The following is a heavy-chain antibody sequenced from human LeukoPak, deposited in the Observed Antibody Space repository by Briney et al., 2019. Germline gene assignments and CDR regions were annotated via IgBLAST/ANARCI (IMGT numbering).Heavy chain of an antibody. J-gene: IGHJ4*02. CDR3: ASGRGDYFDSSGLDY. CDR2: ISYDGSNK. Sequence: GGSLRLSCAASGFTLSSYAMHWVRQAPGKGLEWVAVISYDGSNKYYADSVKGRFTISRDNSKNTLYLQMNSLRAEDTAVYYSASGRGDYFDSSGLDYWGQGTLVTVSS. CDR1: GFTLSSYA. D-gene: IGHD3-22*01. V-gene: IGHV3-30-3*01.